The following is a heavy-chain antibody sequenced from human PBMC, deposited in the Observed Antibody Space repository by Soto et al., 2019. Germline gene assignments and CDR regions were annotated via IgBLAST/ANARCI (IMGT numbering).Heavy chain of an antibody. CDR3: GVPIWGRYRLRSHAMDV. V-gene: IGHV1-69*01. Sequence: QVKLVQSGAEVRKPGSSVKVSCKASGGTLTISSHGISWVRQAPGQGLEWMGGIIAMFGTANYAQKFQGRVTITADESTSTAYRELSSLRSEDTAVYYCGVPIWGRYRLRSHAMDVWGQGTAVTVSS. D-gene: IGHD3-16*02. CDR2: IIAMFGTA. J-gene: IGHJ6*01. CDR1: GGTLTISSHG.